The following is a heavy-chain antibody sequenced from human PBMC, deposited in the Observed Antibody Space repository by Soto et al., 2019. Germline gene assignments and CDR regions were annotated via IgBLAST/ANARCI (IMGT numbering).Heavy chain of an antibody. J-gene: IGHJ6*02. V-gene: IGHV4-38-2*01. CDR2: MYHSGIT. Sequence: SEILSLTCAVSGYSIRSGYFWGWIRQPPGKGLEWIGSMYHSGITYYNLSLKSRVTISVDTSKNQLSLKLSSATAADTAVYYCARSMYSTSAQLYYGMDVWGQGTTVTVSS. CDR3: ARSMYSTSAQLYYGMDV. D-gene: IGHD6-6*01. CDR1: GYSIRSGYF.